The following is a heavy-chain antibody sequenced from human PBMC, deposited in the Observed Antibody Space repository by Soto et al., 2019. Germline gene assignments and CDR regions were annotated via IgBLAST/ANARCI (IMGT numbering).Heavy chain of an antibody. CDR2: IYYSGNT. CDR1: RGSITNYY. Sequence: QVQLQESGPGLVKPSETLSLTCTVPRGSITNYYWSWIRQPPGKGLEWIGYIYYSGNTNYNPSLKSRVTMSVYMLKNQFSLRLSSVTAADTDVYYCARDRAGGHFDYWGQGNLVTVS. J-gene: IGHJ4*02. CDR3: ARDRAGGHFDY. V-gene: IGHV4-59*01. D-gene: IGHD3-10*01.